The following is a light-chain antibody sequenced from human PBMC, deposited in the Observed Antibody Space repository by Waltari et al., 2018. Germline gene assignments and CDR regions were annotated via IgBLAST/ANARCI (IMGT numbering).Light chain of an antibody. CDR3: QQDYNSYT. CDR1: QSVSSSY. CDR2: GAS. Sequence: PGERVTLSCRASQSVSSSYLTWYQQKPGQAPRLLIYGASTRATSIPARFSGSGSGTDFTLTISSLQPEDFAVYYCQQDYNSYTFGQGTKLEIK. V-gene: IGKV3D-7*01. J-gene: IGKJ2*01.